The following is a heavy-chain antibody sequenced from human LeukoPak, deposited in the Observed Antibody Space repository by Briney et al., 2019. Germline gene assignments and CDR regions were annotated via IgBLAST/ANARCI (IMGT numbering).Heavy chain of an antibody. CDR3: ARTNLYVDTAVNDAFDI. CDR1: GFTFSNYW. J-gene: IGHJ3*02. CDR2: IIQDGSEK. Sequence: AGSLRLSCAASGFTFSNYWMSWVRQAPGKGLEWVANIIQDGSEKYYVDSVKGRFTISRDNGKNLLYLQMNSLTAEDTAVYYCARTNLYVDTAVNDAFDIWGQGTMVTVSS. D-gene: IGHD5-18*01. V-gene: IGHV3-7*01.